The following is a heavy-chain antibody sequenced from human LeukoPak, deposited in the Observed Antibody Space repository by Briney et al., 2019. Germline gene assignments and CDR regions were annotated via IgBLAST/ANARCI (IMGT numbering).Heavy chain of an antibody. D-gene: IGHD2-15*01. Sequence: GGSLRLSCAASGFTFSNAWMSWVRHAPGKGLEWVGRIKSKTDGGSRDYAAPVKGRFIISRDDSKNTLFLEMNSLKTEDTAVYYCTLVGCSGGSCFSGHYWGQGTLVTVSS. J-gene: IGHJ4*02. V-gene: IGHV3-15*01. CDR2: IKSKTDGGSR. CDR1: GFTFSNAW. CDR3: TLVGCSGGSCFSGHY.